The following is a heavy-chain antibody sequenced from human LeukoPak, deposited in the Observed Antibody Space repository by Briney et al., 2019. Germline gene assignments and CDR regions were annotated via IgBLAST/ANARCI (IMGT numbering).Heavy chain of an antibody. D-gene: IGHD6-13*01. J-gene: IGHJ4*02. CDR3: ARGNIAAAGFDY. CDR1: GFTFGSYS. CDR2: ISSSSSYI. V-gene: IGHV3-21*01. Sequence: GGSLRLSCAASGFTFGSYSMNWVRQAPGKGLEWVSSISSSSSYIYYADSVKGRFTISRDNAKNSLYLQMNSLRAEDTAVYYCARGNIAAAGFDYWGQGTLVTVSS.